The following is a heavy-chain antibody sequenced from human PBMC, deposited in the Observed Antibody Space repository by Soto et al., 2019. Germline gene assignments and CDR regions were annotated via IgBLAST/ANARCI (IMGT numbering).Heavy chain of an antibody. V-gene: IGHV4-39*01. CDR3: AVAPDY. Sequence: QLQLLESGPGLVKPSETLSLTCTVSGGSMRRSNYYWGWIRQPPGKGLEWIGSIYNSGSTYYNPSLTSRVTISVDTSKKQFSLKLTSVTAADTAVYYCAVAPDYWGQGTLVTVSS. D-gene: IGHD5-12*01. CDR1: GGSMRRSNYY. CDR2: IYNSGST. J-gene: IGHJ4*02.